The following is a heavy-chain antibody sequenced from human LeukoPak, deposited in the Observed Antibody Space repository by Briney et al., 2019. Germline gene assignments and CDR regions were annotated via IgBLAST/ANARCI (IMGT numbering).Heavy chain of an antibody. J-gene: IGHJ4*02. CDR3: ARANNYDFWSGYYDVLYFDY. D-gene: IGHD3-3*01. V-gene: IGHV4-31*03. CDR2: IYYSGST. Sequence: SQTLPLTCTVSGGSISSGGYYWSWIRQHPGKGLEWIGYIYYSGSTYYNPSLKSRVTISVDTSKNQFSLKLSSVTAADTAVYYCARANNYDFWSGYYDVLYFDYWGQGTLVTVSS. CDR1: GGSISSGGYY.